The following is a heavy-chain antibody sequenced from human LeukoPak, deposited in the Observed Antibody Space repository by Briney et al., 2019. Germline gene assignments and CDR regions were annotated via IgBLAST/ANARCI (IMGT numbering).Heavy chain of an antibody. CDR3: ARGRPHGNDY. V-gene: IGHV3-7*03. CDR1: GFTFSNYW. J-gene: IGHJ4*02. D-gene: IGHD4-23*01. CDR2: IKVDGSEK. Sequence: GGSLRLSCAASGFTFSNYWMSWVRQAPGKGLEWVANIKVDGSEKYYLDSVKGRFTISRDNAKNSVYLQMNSLRTEDTAVYYCARGRPHGNDYWGQGTLVTVSS.